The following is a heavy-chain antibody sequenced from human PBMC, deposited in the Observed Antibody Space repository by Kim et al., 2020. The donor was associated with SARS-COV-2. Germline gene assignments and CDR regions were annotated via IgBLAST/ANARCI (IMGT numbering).Heavy chain of an antibody. J-gene: IGHJ6*02. CDR3: ARVKSGRDSSGWYSDYYYYGMDV. CDR1: GFTFSSYW. CDR2: INSDGSST. D-gene: IGHD6-19*01. V-gene: IGHV3-74*01. Sequence: GGSLRLSCAASGFTFSSYWMHWVRQAPGKWLVWVSRINSDGSSTSYADSVKGRFTISRDNAKNTLYLQMNSLRAEDTAVYYCARVKSGRDSSGWYSDYYYYGMDVWGQGTTVTVSS.